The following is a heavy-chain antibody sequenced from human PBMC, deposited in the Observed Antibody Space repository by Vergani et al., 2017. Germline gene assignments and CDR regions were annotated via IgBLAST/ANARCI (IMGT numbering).Heavy chain of an antibody. V-gene: IGHV4-61*02. CDR2: IFASGNA. J-gene: IGHJ3*01. Sequence: QVQLQASGPGRVKPSQTLSLTCTMSGGSISAGYYFWSWIRPPAGKGLEWLGHIFASGNASHSPSLKTLVSMSVDTSKTQFSLTVTSVTAADTAIYFCARRSGGYYSGSKVHPLRTAFDVWGHGTVVTVSS. CDR1: GGSISAGYYF. CDR3: ARRSGGYYSGSKVHPLRTAFDV. D-gene: IGHD3-10*01.